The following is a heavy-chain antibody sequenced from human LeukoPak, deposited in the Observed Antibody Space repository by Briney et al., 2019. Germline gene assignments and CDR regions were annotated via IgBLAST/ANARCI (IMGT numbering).Heavy chain of an antibody. CDR3: ARIVVEATFDY. J-gene: IGHJ4*02. CDR1: GGSISSGGYY. CDR2: IYYTGSP. Sequence: SQTLSLTCTVSGGSISSGGYYWRWIRQHPGKGLEWIGYIYYTGSPYSNPSLKILVSISVDTSKNQFSLSLSSVTAADTAVYYCARIVVEATFDYWGQGTLVTVSS. V-gene: IGHV4-31*01. D-gene: IGHD2-21*01.